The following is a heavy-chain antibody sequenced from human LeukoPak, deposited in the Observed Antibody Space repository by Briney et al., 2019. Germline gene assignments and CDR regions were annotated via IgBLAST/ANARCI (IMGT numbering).Heavy chain of an antibody. CDR1: GFTLSSYG. J-gene: IGHJ4*02. Sequence: PGGSLRLSCAASGFTLSSYGMHWVRQAPGKGLEWVALIWYDGTNKYYADSVNGRFTISRDNSKNTLYLQMNSLRAEDTAVYYCARHPRPYTYVYGVDYWGQGTLVTVSS. D-gene: IGHD5-18*01. CDR2: IWYDGTNK. V-gene: IGHV3-33*01. CDR3: ARHPRPYTYVYGVDY.